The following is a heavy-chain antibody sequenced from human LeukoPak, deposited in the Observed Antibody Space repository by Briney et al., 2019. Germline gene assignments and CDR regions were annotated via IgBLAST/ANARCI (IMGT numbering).Heavy chain of an antibody. CDR3: ARELHRDYYDTSGYFDY. V-gene: IGHV3-11*01. CDR2: ISSSGSTI. J-gene: IGHJ4*02. CDR1: GFTFSDYY. D-gene: IGHD3-22*01. Sequence: GGSLRLSCAASGFTFSDYYMSWIRQAPGKGLEWVSYISSSGSTIYYADSVKGRFTISRDNAKNSLYLQMNSLRAEDTVVYYCARELHRDYYDTSGYFDYWGQGTLVTVSS.